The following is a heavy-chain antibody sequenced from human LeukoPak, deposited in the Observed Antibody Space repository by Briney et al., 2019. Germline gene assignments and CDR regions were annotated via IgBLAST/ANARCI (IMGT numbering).Heavy chain of an antibody. D-gene: IGHD3-3*01. Sequence: GGSLRLSCAASGFIFNSYGMHWVRQATGKGLEWVSAISTAGDTYYPGSVKGRFTISRENAKNSLYLQMNSLRAGDTAVYYCAVGLRFLLVWGQGTMVTVSS. V-gene: IGHV3-13*01. CDR2: ISTAGDT. CDR1: GFIFNSYG. CDR3: AVGLRFLLV. J-gene: IGHJ3*01.